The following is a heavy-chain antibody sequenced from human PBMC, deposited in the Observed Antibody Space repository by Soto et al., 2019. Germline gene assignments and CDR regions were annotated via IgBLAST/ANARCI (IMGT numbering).Heavy chain of an antibody. D-gene: IGHD2-8*02. Sequence: QVQLQQWGAGLLKPSENLSVTCAVYGGSFSGYSWTWIRQPPGTGLEWIGEINHSGSTNYNPSLKSRVTISVDTSKNQFSLKLTSVTAADTAVSYCARDKITGLFDYWGQGPLVPVSS. V-gene: IGHV4-34*01. CDR3: ARDKITGLFDY. CDR2: INHSGST. CDR1: GGSFSGYS. J-gene: IGHJ4*02.